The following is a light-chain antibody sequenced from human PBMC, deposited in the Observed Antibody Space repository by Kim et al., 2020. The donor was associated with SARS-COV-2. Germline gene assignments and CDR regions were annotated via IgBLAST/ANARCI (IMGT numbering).Light chain of an antibody. CDR1: SSDVCSYNR. J-gene: IGLJ1*01. Sequence: GQSVTISCTGTSSDVCSYNRVSWYQQPPGTAPKVIIYEVSDRPSGVPDRFSGSKSGNTASLTISGLQAEDEADYYCSSFTTSATYVFGTGTKVTVL. V-gene: IGLV2-18*02. CDR3: SSFTTSATYV. CDR2: EVS.